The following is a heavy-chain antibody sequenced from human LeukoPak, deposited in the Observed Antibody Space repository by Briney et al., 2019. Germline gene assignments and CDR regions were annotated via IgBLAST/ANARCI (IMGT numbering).Heavy chain of an antibody. CDR2: TYYSGST. V-gene: IGHV4-59*08. D-gene: IGHD2-2*01. CDR3: ARGSSPLDV. J-gene: IGHJ6*02. Sequence: SETLSLTCTVSGGSISSYYWSWIRQPPGKGLEWIGYTYYSGSTNYNPSLKSRVTISVDTSKNQFSLKLSSVTAADTAVYYCARGSSPLDVWGQGTTVTVSS. CDR1: GGSISSYY.